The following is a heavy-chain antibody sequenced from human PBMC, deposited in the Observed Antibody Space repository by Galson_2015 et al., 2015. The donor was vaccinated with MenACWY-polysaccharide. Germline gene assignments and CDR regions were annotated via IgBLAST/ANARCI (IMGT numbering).Heavy chain of an antibody. CDR3: GSGSGRTIDY. V-gene: IGHV2-5*02. CDR2: IFWDDDE. CDR1: GFSLTTSGVG. Sequence: PALVKPTQTLTLTCTFSGFSLTTSGVGVVWIRQPPGKALEWLALIFWDDDERYSPSLKSRLTITKDTSKNQVVLTMTNMDLVDTATYYCGSGSGRTIDYWGQGTLVTVSS. J-gene: IGHJ4*02. D-gene: IGHD3-10*01.